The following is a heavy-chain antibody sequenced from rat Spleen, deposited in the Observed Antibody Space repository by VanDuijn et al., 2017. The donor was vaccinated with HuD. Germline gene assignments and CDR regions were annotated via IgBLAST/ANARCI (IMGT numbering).Heavy chain of an antibody. D-gene: IGHD1-10*01. CDR3: GRQFITTRYFGY. CDR2: ISYDGTAT. Sequence: EVQLVESGGGLVQPGRSMKLSCAASGLSFSNYDMAWVRQAPTKGLEWVASISYDGTATYYRDSVKGRFTLSRDTSKNTLYLQMNSPTSEDTATYYGGRQFITTRYFGYWGQGVVVTVSS. CDR1: GLSFSNYD. J-gene: IGHJ2*01. V-gene: IGHV5-22*01.